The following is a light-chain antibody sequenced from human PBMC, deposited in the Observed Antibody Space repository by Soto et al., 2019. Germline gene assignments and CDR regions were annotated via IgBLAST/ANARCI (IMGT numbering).Light chain of an antibody. J-gene: IGLJ1*01. Sequence: QSALTQPASLSGSPGQSITISCTGSSSDIGAYNYVSWFQQYPGKAPKLIISEVSNRPSGVSNRFSGSKSGTAASLTISGLQTEDEADYFCFSFTTDWTHVFGTGTKV. CDR1: SSDIGAYNY. V-gene: IGLV2-14*01. CDR3: FSFTTDWTHV. CDR2: EVS.